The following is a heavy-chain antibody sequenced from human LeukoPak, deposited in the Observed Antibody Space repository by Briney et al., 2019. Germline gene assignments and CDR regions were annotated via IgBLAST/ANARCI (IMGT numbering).Heavy chain of an antibody. Sequence: GESLRLSCAASGFTFWDAWMIWVRQAPGKGLEWVGRIESNPAGGTTDYAAPVKGRFTISRDDSKNTLYLQMNSLITEDTAVYFCATDYYGSFNYWGQGTLVTASS. CDR2: IESNPAGGTT. CDR3: ATDYYGSFNY. CDR1: GFTFWDAW. J-gene: IGHJ4*02. V-gene: IGHV3-15*04. D-gene: IGHD3-10*01.